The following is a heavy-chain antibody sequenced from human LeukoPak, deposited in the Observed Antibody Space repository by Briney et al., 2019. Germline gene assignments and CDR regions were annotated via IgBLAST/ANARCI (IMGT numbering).Heavy chain of an antibody. CDR1: GGSISSYY. J-gene: IGHJ4*02. Sequence: SETLSLTCTVSGGSISSYYWSWIRQPPGKGLEWIGYIYYSGSTNYNPSLKSRVTISVDTSKNQFSLKLSSVTAADTAVYYCARREYQLPFDYWGQGTLVTVSS. V-gene: IGHV4-59*12. CDR2: IYYSGST. CDR3: ARREYQLPFDY. D-gene: IGHD2-2*01.